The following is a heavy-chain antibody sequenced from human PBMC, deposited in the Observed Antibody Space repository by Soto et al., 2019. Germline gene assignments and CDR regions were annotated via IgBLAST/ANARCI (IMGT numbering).Heavy chain of an antibody. V-gene: IGHV4-4*02. Sequence: SETLSLTCAVSGGSISSSNWWSWVRQPPGKGLEWIGEIYHSGSTNYNPSLKSRVTISVDKSKNQFSLKLSSVTAADTAVYFCARVSGSYYYGMDVWGQGTTVT. CDR3: ARVSGSYYYGMDV. J-gene: IGHJ6*02. CDR2: IYHSGST. D-gene: IGHD1-26*01. CDR1: GGSISSSNW.